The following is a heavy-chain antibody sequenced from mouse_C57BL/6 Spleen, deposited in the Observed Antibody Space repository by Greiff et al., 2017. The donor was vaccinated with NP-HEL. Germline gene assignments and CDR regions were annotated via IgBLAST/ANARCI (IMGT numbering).Heavy chain of an antibody. CDR2: IWRGGST. D-gene: IGHD2-4*01. J-gene: IGHJ1*03. CDR3: AKTRDYDGYWYFDV. Sequence: QVQLKESGPGLVQPSQSLSITCTVSGFSLTSYGVHWVRQSPGKGLEWLGVIWRGGSTDYNAAFMSRLSITKDNSKSQVFFKMNSLQADDTAIYYCAKTRDYDGYWYFDVWGTGTTVTVSS. V-gene: IGHV2-5*01. CDR1: GFSLTSYG.